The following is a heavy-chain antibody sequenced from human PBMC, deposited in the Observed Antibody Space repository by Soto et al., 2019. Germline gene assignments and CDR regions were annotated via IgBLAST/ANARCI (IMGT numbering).Heavy chain of an antibody. CDR1: GGSITNYY. CDR2: IYTKERT. CDR3: ARDDYKDGGNNWFDP. D-gene: IGHD3-16*01. J-gene: IGHJ5*02. V-gene: IGHV4-4*07. Sequence: KSSETLSLTCTVSGGSITNYYWSWIRQPAGKGLEWIGRIYTKERTNYNLSFRNRVTMSVDTSKNQFSLKLDAVTAADTAVYYCARDDYKDGGNNWFDPWGQGTLVTAPQ.